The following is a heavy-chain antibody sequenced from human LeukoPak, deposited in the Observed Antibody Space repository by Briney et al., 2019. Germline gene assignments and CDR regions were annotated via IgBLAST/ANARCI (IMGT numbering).Heavy chain of an antibody. CDR2: ISAYNGNT. Sequence: ASVKVSCKASGYTFTSYGISWGRQAPGQGLEWMGWISAYNGNTNYAQKLQGRVTMTTDTSTSTAYMELRSLRSDDTAVYYCAKGTGTTGSAGYYYYYGMDVWGQGTTVTVSS. V-gene: IGHV1-18*01. CDR3: AKGTGTTGSAGYYYYYGMDV. J-gene: IGHJ6*02. CDR1: GYTFTSYG. D-gene: IGHD1-1*01.